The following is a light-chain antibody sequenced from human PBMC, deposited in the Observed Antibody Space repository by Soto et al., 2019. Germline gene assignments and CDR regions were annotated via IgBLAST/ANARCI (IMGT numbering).Light chain of an antibody. CDR3: QEYNDSWT. CDR1: QSVGSNY. V-gene: IGKV3-20*01. Sequence: EIVLTQSPGTLSLSPGERATLSCRASQSVGSNYLAWYQQKPGQAPRVLIYDASIRATGIPVRFSGSGSGTDFTLIISRLEPEDFAVYYCQEYNDSWTFGQGTKVEIK. J-gene: IGKJ1*01. CDR2: DAS.